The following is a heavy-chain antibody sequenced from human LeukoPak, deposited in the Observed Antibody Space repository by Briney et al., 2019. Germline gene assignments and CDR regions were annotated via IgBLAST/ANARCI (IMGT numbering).Heavy chain of an antibody. Sequence: SETLSLTCAVYGGSFSGYYWSWIRQPPGKGLEWIGKINHSGSTNNNPSLKSRVTISVDTSKNQFSLKLSSVTAADTAVYYCARVEQLEGYFDYWGQGTLVTVSS. D-gene: IGHD1/OR15-1a*01. V-gene: IGHV4-34*01. CDR3: ARVEQLEGYFDY. J-gene: IGHJ4*02. CDR1: GGSFSGYY. CDR2: INHSGST.